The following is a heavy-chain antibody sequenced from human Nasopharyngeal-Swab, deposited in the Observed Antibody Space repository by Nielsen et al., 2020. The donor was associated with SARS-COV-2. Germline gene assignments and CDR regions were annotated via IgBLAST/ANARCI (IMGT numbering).Heavy chain of an antibody. D-gene: IGHD3-10*01. Sequence: GGSLRLSCAASGFTFSSYAMSWVRQAPGRGLEWVSGISGNGVNTYYADSVKGRFTISRDNAKNSLYLQMNSLRAEDTAVYYCAGDLDYYGSGSYYNAYWGQGTLVTVSS. CDR1: GFTFSSYA. CDR3: AGDLDYYGSGSYYNAY. V-gene: IGHV3-23*01. J-gene: IGHJ4*02. CDR2: ISGNGVNT.